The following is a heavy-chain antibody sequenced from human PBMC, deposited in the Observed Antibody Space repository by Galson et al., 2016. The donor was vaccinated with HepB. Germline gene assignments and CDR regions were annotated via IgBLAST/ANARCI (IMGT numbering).Heavy chain of an antibody. J-gene: IGHJ4*02. D-gene: IGHD3-3*01. CDR2: IDTDDRTA. CDR1: GFTLSGYR. CDR3: GREYYGLWDGYYLDI. Sequence: SLRLSCAASGFTLSGYRMHWVRQVPGKGLVWISSIDTDDRTATYADSVKGRFTIYRDKANNTLSLQMSSLTADETAVYYCGREYYGLWDGYYLDIWGQGALVTVSA. V-gene: IGHV3-74*03.